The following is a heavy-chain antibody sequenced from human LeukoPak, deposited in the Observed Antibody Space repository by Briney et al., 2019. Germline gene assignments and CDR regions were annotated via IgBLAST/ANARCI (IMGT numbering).Heavy chain of an antibody. V-gene: IGHV3-7*01. Sequence: PGGSLRLSCAVSGFTFSSYWMSWVRQAPGKGLEWVANIKQDGSEKYYVDSVKGRFTISRDNAKNSLYLQMNSLRAEDTAVYYCARVSYYYYGSGSYSQDAFDIWGQGTMVTVSS. CDR3: ARVSYYYYGSGSYSQDAFDI. CDR1: GFTFSSYW. D-gene: IGHD3-10*01. J-gene: IGHJ3*02. CDR2: IKQDGSEK.